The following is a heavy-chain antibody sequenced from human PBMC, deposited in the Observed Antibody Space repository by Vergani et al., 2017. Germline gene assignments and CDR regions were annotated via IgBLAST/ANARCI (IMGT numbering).Heavy chain of an antibody. J-gene: IGHJ4*02. CDR1: GGSISSSSYY. Sequence: QLQLQESGPGLVKPSETLSLTCTVSGGSISSSSYYWGWIRQPPGKGLEWIGSIYYSGSTYYNPSLKSRVTISVDTSKNQFSLSLSSVTAADTAVYYCVRRNNVVRETDYFDYWGQGILVTVSS. D-gene: IGHD3-10*01. CDR2: IYYSGST. CDR3: VRRNNVVRETDYFDY. V-gene: IGHV4-39*07.